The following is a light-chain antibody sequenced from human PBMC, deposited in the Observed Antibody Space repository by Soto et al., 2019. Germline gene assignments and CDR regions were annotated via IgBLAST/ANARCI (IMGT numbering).Light chain of an antibody. V-gene: IGLV1-36*01. CDR1: SFNIENKA. J-gene: IGLJ3*02. Sequence: QSALTQPPSVSEAPGRRVTISCSGSSFNIENKAVNWYQQLPGKAPQLLIYYDDMLSSGVSDRFSGSKSGTSASLAISGLQSEDEADYYCAAWDDSVHGWVFGGGTKLTVL. CDR2: YDD. CDR3: AAWDDSVHGWV.